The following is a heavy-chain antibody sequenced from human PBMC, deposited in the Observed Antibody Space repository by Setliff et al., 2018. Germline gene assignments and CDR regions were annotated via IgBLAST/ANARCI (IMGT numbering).Heavy chain of an antibody. CDR1: GGSISSYY. D-gene: IGHD3-22*01. J-gene: IGHJ5*02. Sequence: SETLSLTCTVSGGSISSYYWSWIRQPPGKGLEWIGYIYYSGSTNYNPSLKSRVTISVDTSKNQFSLKLSSVTAADTALYYCARVTLTYYYDSSGFMRGNENSNWFDPWGQGALVTVSS. CDR2: IYYSGST. V-gene: IGHV4-59*08. CDR3: ARVTLTYYYDSSGFMRGNENSNWFDP.